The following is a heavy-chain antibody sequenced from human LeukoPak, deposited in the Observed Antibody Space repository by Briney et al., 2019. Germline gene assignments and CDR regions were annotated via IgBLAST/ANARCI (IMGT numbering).Heavy chain of an antibody. D-gene: IGHD5-24*01. CDR3: ASGLRDGYTSISY. V-gene: IGHV4-34*01. Sequence: SQTLSLTCAVYGGSFSGYYWSWIRQPPGKGLEWIGEINHSGSTNYNPSLKSRVTISVDTSKNQFSLKLSSVTAADTAVYYCASGLRDGYTSISYWGQGTLVTVSS. J-gene: IGHJ4*02. CDR2: INHSGST. CDR1: GGSFSGYY.